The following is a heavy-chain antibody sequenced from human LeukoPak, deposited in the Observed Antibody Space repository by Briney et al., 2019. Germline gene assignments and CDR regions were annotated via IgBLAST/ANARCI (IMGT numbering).Heavy chain of an antibody. J-gene: IGHJ5*02. CDR1: GFTFISYA. Sequence: PGGSLRLSCAASGFTFISYAMSWVRQAPGKGLEWVSSISSSSSYIYYADSVKGRFTISRDNAKNSLYLQMNSLRAEDTAVYYCARIKNRFAWGQGTLVTVSS. D-gene: IGHD3-3*01. CDR3: ARIKNRFA. V-gene: IGHV3-21*01. CDR2: ISSSSSYI.